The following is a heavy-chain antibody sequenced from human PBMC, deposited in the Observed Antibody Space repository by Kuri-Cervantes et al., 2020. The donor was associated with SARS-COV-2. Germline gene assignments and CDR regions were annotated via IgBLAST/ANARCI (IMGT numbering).Heavy chain of an antibody. CDR1: GGSFSGYY. Sequence: SQTLSLTCAVYGGSFSGYYWSWIRQPPGKGLEWIGEINRSGSTNYNPSLKGRVTISVDTSKNQFSLKLSSVTAADTAIYYCARESSGSYYVDYWGQGTLVTVSS. V-gene: IGHV4-34*01. J-gene: IGHJ4*02. D-gene: IGHD3-22*01. CDR2: INRSGST. CDR3: ARESSGSYYVDY.